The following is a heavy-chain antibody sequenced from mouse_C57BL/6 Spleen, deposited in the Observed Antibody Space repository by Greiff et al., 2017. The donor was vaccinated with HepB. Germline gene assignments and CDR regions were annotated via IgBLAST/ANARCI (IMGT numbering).Heavy chain of an antibody. V-gene: IGHV1-50*01. Sequence: VQLQQPGAELVKPGASVKLSCKASGYTFTSYWMQWAKQRPGQGLGWIGEIDPSDSYTNSHHKFNGKATWTVDTSSSTAYMQRSSLTAEDSAVYYCGRGAITTIVATPIDYWGQGTTLAVSS. CDR2: IDPSDSYT. CDR3: GRGAITTIVATPIDY. CDR1: GYTFTSYW. J-gene: IGHJ2*01. D-gene: IGHD1-1*01.